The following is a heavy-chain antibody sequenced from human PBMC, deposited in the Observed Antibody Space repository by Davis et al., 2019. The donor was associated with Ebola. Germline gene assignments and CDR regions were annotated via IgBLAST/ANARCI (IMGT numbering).Heavy chain of an antibody. CDR2: INHSGST. J-gene: IGHJ3*02. CDR3: ARGEGYRIWGAFDI. V-gene: IGHV4-34*01. Sequence: MPSQTLSLTCAVYGGSFSGYYWSWIRQPPGKGLEWIGEINHSGSTNYNPSLKSRVTISVDTSKNQFSLKLSSVTAADTAVYYCARGEGYRIWGAFDIWGQGTMVTVSS. D-gene: IGHD3-16*01. CDR1: GGSFSGYY.